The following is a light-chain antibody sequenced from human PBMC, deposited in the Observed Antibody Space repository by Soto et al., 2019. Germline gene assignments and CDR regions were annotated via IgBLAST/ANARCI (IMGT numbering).Light chain of an antibody. CDR3: SSYTSSSTLVV. CDR1: SGDIGGYNC. V-gene: IGLV2-14*01. Sequence: QSVLTQPASVSGSPGQSITISCTGTSGDIGGYNCVSWYQQFPGKAPKLIIYEVSNRPSGVSNRFSGSKSGNTASLTISGLQAEDEADYFCSSYTSSSTLVVFGGGTKLTVL. J-gene: IGLJ2*01. CDR2: EVS.